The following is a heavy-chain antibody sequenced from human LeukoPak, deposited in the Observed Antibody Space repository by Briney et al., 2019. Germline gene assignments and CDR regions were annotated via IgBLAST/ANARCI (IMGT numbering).Heavy chain of an antibody. J-gene: IGHJ4*02. CDR2: IYYSGST. CDR3: ARVRVSSGSHPWYFDY. CDR1: GGSISSYY. V-gene: IGHV4-59*01. Sequence: SEILSLTCTVSGGSISSYYWSWIRQPPGQGLEWIGYIYYSGSTDYNPSLKSRVNISVDTSKNQFSLKLSSVTAADTAVYFCARVRVSSGSHPWYFDYWGQGTLVTVSS. D-gene: IGHD3-22*01.